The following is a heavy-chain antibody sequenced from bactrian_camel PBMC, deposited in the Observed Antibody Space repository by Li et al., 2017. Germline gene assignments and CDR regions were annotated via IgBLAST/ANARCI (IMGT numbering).Heavy chain of an antibody. J-gene: IGHJ4*01. D-gene: IGHD5*01. CDR2: IGTNGVA. CDR3: AADRACTGGSCSLSSGLYEY. CDR1: GYHHSAYC. Sequence: HVQLVESGGKTVQTGGSLRLSCQASGYHHSAYCLAWFRQAPGKAREGVAGIGTNGVAAAADSVKGRFTISQDNAKSTVYLQMDSLKPEDSGMYCCAADRACTGGSCSLSSGLYEYSGRGTQVTVSS. V-gene: IGHV3S9*01.